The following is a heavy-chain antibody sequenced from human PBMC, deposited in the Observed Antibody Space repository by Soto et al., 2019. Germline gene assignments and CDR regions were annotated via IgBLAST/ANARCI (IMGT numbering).Heavy chain of an antibody. CDR3: ARASWDTRAFYPYYLDH. D-gene: IGHD5-18*01. CDR1: GFTFSSYW. V-gene: IGHV3-7*01. CDR2: IKEDGSEQ. Sequence: GGSLRLSCAASGFTFSSYWMNWVRQAPGKGLEWVASIKEDGSEQKYVDSVKGRFTISRDNAKNSLSLQMNSMRAEDTAVYYCARASWDTRAFYPYYLDHWGQGTPVTVSS. J-gene: IGHJ4*02.